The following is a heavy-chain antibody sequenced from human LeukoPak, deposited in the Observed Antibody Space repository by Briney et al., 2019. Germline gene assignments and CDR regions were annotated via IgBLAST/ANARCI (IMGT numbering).Heavy chain of an antibody. CDR2: FTVGGGTT. J-gene: IGHJ4*02. V-gene: IGHV3-23*01. CDR3: ARTPAYCGGDCYSTFDY. CDR1: GFTFNTYA. Sequence: GGSLRLSCAASGFTFNTYAMSWVRQAPGKGLEWVSAFTVGGGTTFYADSVKGRFTISRDNSKNMLYLQMNSLRAEDTAVYYCARTPAYCGGDCYSTFDYWGQGTLVTVSS. D-gene: IGHD2-21*02.